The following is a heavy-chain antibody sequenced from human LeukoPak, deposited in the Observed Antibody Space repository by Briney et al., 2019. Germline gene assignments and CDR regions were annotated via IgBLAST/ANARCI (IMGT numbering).Heavy chain of an antibody. Sequence: SETLSLTCTVSGGSISSYYWSWIRQPPGKGLEWIGYIYYSGSTNYNPSLKSRVTISVDTSKNQFSLKLSSVTAADTAVYYCARAKKLRLGELSLYREAFDIWGQGTMVTVSS. J-gene: IGHJ3*02. CDR3: ARAKKLRLGELSLYREAFDI. D-gene: IGHD3-16*02. CDR1: GGSISSYY. V-gene: IGHV4-59*12. CDR2: IYYSGST.